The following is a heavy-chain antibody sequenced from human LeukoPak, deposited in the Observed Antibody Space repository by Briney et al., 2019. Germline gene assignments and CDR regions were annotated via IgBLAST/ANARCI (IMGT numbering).Heavy chain of an antibody. V-gene: IGHV4-31*03. Sequence: SETLSLTCTVSGASISTGGFYWTWIRQPPGEGLEWLGYIYSTGSVDYNASLKRRLTISLDTSKNRFSLKLNSVTAADTAVYYCARDHSYYFGSQTSTLDVWGQGTAVTVSS. J-gene: IGHJ6*02. D-gene: IGHD3-10*01. CDR2: IYSTGSV. CDR3: ARDHSYYFGSQTSTLDV. CDR1: GASISTGGFY.